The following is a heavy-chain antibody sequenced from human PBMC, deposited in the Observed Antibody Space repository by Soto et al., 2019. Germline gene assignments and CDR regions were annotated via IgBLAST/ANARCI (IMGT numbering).Heavy chain of an antibody. Sequence: GGLQRLPRGGAGVTFSSFGMHRVRQDPGKGLEWLAIISYDASNKYYADSVKGRFTISRDNSKNTLYLQMNSLRAEDTAVYYCARGYSSSSAAFDYWGQGTLVTVSS. D-gene: IGHD6-13*01. CDR2: ISYDASNK. CDR3: ARGYSSSSAAFDY. CDR1: GVTFSSFG. V-gene: IGHV3-30*03. J-gene: IGHJ4*02.